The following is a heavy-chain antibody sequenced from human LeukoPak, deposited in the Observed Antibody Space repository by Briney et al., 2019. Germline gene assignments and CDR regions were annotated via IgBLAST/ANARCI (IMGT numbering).Heavy chain of an antibody. V-gene: IGHV4-59*01. CDR1: GGSISSYY. J-gene: IGHJ6*03. CDR2: IYYSGST. CDR3: AREKSQQLYYYYYYMDV. D-gene: IGHD6-13*01. Sequence: PSETLSLTCTVSGGSISSYYWSWIRQPPGKGLEWIGYIYYSGSTNYNPSLKSRVTISVDTSKNQFSLKLSSVTAADTAVYYCAREKSQQLYYYYYYMDVWGKGTTVTVSS.